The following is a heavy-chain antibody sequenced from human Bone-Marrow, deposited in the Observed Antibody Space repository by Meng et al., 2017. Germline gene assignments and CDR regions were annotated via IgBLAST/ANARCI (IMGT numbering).Heavy chain of an antibody. D-gene: IGHD5-18*01. Sequence: QVQLQQWGAGLLKPSETLSLTCAVYGGSFSDYYWSWIRQPPGKGLEWIGEINHSGSTNYNPPLKSRVTISVDTSKNQFSLKLSSVTAADTAVYYCARTRGYSYGYYGYWGQGTLVTVSS. V-gene: IGHV4-34*01. J-gene: IGHJ4*02. CDR1: GGSFSDYY. CDR2: INHSGST. CDR3: ARTRGYSYGYYGY.